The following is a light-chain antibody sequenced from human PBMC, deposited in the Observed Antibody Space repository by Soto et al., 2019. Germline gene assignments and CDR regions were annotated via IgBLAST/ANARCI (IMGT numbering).Light chain of an antibody. Sequence: EIVLTQSPATLSLSPGERATLSCRASQSVTSNLAWYQQKPGQAPRLLIYDASNRATGIPARFSGSGSGTDFTLTISSHEPEHFAVYYCQQRNNWPTFGPGTKVDIK. J-gene: IGKJ3*01. CDR1: QSVTSN. V-gene: IGKV3-11*01. CDR2: DAS. CDR3: QQRNNWPT.